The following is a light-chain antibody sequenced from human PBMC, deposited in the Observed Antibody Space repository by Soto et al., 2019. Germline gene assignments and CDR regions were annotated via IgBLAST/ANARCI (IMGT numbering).Light chain of an antibody. CDR2: GTF. V-gene: IGKV1-9*01. CDR1: QDIKTY. J-gene: IGKJ4*01. Sequence: IQLTQSPSSLSASVGDRVSITCRASQDIKTYLAWYQQERGKAPKLLISGTFTLQSGVPSRFNGSGSGTDFTLTISRLQPEDFATYYCQQSYSTPPTFGGGTKVEIK. CDR3: QQSYSTPPT.